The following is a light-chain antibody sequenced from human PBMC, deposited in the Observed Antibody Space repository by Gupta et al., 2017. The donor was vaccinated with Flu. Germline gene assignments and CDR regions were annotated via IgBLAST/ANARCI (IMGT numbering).Light chain of an antibody. CDR1: QSVLYSSNNKNY. J-gene: IGKJ2*01. CDR2: WAS. Sequence: DIVMSQSPDSLAVSLGERATINCKSSQSVLYSSNNKNYLAWYQQKPGQPPKLLIYWASTRESGVPDRFSGSGSGTDFTLTISSLQAEDVAVYYCQQYSSTLPDTFGQGTKLEIK. CDR3: QQYSSTLPDT. V-gene: IGKV4-1*01.